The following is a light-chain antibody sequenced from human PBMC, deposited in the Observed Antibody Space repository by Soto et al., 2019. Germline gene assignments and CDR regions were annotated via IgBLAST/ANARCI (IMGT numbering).Light chain of an antibody. Sequence: ENLVTQSPALLSLSPGGKATLPFRASQSVSTYLAWFQQRPGQAPRLLIYDASCRAAGIPARFSGSGSGTDFTLTISSLEPEDFVLYYCLQRSNSPLTFGGGTKVDI. CDR3: LQRSNSPLT. V-gene: IGKV3-11*01. CDR1: QSVSTY. CDR2: DAS. J-gene: IGKJ4*01.